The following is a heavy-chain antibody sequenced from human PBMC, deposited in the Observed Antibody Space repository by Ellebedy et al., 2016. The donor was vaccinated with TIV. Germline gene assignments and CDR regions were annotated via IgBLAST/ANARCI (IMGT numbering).Heavy chain of an antibody. CDR3: ARGARLWRSSGWYPGYFDL. CDR1: GGSFSGYY. Sequence: SETLSLTCAVYGGSFSGYYWSWIRQPPGKGLEWIGEINHSGSTNYNPSLKSRVTISVDTSKNQFSLKLSSVTAADTAVYYCARGARLWRSSGWYPGYFDLWGRGTLVTVSS. D-gene: IGHD6-19*01. V-gene: IGHV4-34*01. CDR2: INHSGST. J-gene: IGHJ2*01.